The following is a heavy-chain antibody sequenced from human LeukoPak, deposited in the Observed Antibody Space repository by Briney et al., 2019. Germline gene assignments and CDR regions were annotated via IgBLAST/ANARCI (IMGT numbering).Heavy chain of an antibody. V-gene: IGHV3-11*01. CDR1: GFTFSDYY. J-gene: IGHJ6*02. CDR2: TSSSGSTI. Sequence: GGSLRLSCAASGFTFSDYYMSWIRQAPGKGLEWVSYTSSSGSTIYYADSVKGRFTISRDNAKNSLYLQMNSLRAEDTAVYYCARAVEGSGSPGYCYYGMDVWGQGTTVTVSS. D-gene: IGHD3-10*01. CDR3: ARAVEGSGSPGYCYYGMDV.